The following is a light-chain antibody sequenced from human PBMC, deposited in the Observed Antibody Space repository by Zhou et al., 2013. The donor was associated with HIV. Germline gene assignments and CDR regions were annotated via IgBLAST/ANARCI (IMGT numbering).Light chain of an antibody. Sequence: EIVLTQSPGTLSLSPGERATLSCRASQTVSSSWLAWYQHKPGQAPRLLIYGASSRATGIPDRFSGSGSGTDFTLTINRLEPEDFAVYYCHQYGHSPQPFGQGTTADFK. CDR1: QTVSSSW. CDR3: HQYGHSPQP. V-gene: IGKV3-20*01. J-gene: IGKJ1*01. CDR2: GAS.